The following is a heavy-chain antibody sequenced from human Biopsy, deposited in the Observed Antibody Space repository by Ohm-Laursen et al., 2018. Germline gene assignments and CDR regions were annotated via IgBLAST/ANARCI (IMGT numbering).Heavy chain of an antibody. V-gene: IGHV1-18*01. CDR1: GYKFTSYG. Sequence: ASAKVSCKASGYKFTSYGMSWVRQAPGQGFEWMGRISGYNGNTNYAQKSQGRITMTIDAATSTGYMDLRSLKSDDTAVYYCARIAAAGWDDYWGQGTLVTASS. D-gene: IGHD6-25*01. CDR2: ISGYNGNT. CDR3: ARIAAAGWDDY. J-gene: IGHJ4*02.